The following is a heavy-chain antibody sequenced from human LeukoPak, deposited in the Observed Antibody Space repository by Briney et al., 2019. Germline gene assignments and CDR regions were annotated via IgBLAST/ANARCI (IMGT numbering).Heavy chain of an antibody. CDR1: GGSISSYY. Sequence: SETLSLTCSVSGGSISSYYWSWIRQPPGKGLEWIGYIYYSGSTNYDPSLKSRVTISVDTSKNQFSLKLSSVTAADTAVYYCARHQGEVHYYYGMDVWGQGTTVTVSS. CDR2: IYYSGST. V-gene: IGHV4-59*01. J-gene: IGHJ6*02. CDR3: ARHQGEVHYYYGMDV. D-gene: IGHD3-16*01.